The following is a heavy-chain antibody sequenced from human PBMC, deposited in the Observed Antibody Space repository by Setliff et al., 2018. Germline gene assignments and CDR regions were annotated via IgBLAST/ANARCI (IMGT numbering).Heavy chain of an antibody. Sequence: SVKVSCKAFGGTFSDSAINWVRQAPGQGLEWMGGIIPIRGAADYAQKFQGEVIITADGSTSTAYMELTSLRSDDAAVYYCARGPSGWSSATSRYYFYMDVWGKGTTVTVSS. CDR1: GGTFSDSA. V-gene: IGHV1-69*13. D-gene: IGHD6-19*01. CDR3: ARGPSGWSSATSRYYFYMDV. J-gene: IGHJ6*03. CDR2: IIPIRGAA.